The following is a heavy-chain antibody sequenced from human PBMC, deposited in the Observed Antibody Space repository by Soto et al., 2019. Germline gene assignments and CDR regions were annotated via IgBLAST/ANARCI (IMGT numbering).Heavy chain of an antibody. D-gene: IGHD5-12*01. CDR2: IYYRGST. CDR3: AKANVGYDFGGFDP. V-gene: IGHV4-61*01. CDR1: GGSVSSGSYY. J-gene: IGHJ5*02. Sequence: SETLSLTCTVSGGSVSSGSYYWSWIRQPPGKGLEWIGYIYYRGSTNYNPSLKSRVTISVDTSKNQFSLKLSSVTAADTAVYYCAKANVGYDFGGFDPWGQGTLVTVSS.